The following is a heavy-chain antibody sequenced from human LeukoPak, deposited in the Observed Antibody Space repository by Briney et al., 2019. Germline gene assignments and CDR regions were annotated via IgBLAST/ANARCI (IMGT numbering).Heavy chain of an antibody. D-gene: IGHD4-17*01. J-gene: IGHJ4*02. CDR2: IIPIFGTA. Sequence: ASVKVSCKASVGTFSSYAISWVRQAPGQGLEWMGGIIPIFGTANYAQKFQGRVTITADESTSTAYMELSSLRSEDTAVYYCARAFTSYDYGDYLLDWGQGTLVTVSS. V-gene: IGHV1-69*01. CDR3: ARAFTSYDYGDYLLD. CDR1: VGTFSSYA.